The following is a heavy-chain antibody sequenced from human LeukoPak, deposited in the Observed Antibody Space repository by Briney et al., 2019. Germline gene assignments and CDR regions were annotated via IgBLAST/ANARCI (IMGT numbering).Heavy chain of an antibody. D-gene: IGHD1-14*01. CDR3: ARDQSGRPPSAFDI. Sequence: PSQTLSLTCAVSGGSISSGGYSWSWIRQPPGKGLEWIGYIYHSGSTYYNPSLKSRVTISVDRSKNQFSLKLSSVTAADTAVYYCARDQSGRPPSAFDIWGQGTMVTVSS. V-gene: IGHV4-30-2*01. CDR2: IYHSGST. CDR1: GGSISSGGYS. J-gene: IGHJ3*02.